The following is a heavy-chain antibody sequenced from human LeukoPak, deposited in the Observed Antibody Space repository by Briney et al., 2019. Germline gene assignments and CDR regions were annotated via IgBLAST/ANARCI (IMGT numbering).Heavy chain of an antibody. Sequence: PGGSLRLSCAASGFTFSTYAMRWVRQAPGKGLEWVSSISGSGGIIFYADTVKGRFTISRDNSKNTLYLQMDSLRAEDTAVYYCAKGRGDPFYYFDCWGQGTLVTVSS. V-gene: IGHV3-23*01. CDR2: ISGSGGII. J-gene: IGHJ4*02. D-gene: IGHD4-17*01. CDR3: AKGRGDPFYYFDC. CDR1: GFTFSTYA.